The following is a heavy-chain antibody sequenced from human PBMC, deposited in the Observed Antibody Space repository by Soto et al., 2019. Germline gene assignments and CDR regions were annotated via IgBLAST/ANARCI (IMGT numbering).Heavy chain of an antibody. CDR2: IRSKANSYAT. CDR1: GFTFSGSA. CDR3: TRKCDVCHLPNIVVRMNYYYGMDV. Sequence: PGGSLRLSCAASGFTFSGSAMHWVRQASGKGLEWVGRIRSKANSYATAYAASVKGRFTISRDDSKNTAYLQMNSLKTEDTAVYYCTRKCDVCHLPNIVVRMNYYYGMDVWGQGTTVTVSS. D-gene: IGHD2-15*01. V-gene: IGHV3-73*01. J-gene: IGHJ6*02.